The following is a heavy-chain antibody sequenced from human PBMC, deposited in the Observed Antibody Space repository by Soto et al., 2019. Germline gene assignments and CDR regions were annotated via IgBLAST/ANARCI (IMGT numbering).Heavy chain of an antibody. CDR2: IYPGDSDT. V-gene: IGHV5-51*01. CDR1: GYSFTSYW. D-gene: IGHD1-7*01. CDR3: ARPPRFVELYYYGMDV. J-gene: IGHJ6*02. Sequence: GESLKLSCKGSGYSFTSYWIGWVRQMPGKGLEWMGIIYPGDSDTRYSPSFQGQVTISADKSISTAYLQWSSLKASDTAMYYCARPPRFVELYYYGMDVWGQGATVTVSS.